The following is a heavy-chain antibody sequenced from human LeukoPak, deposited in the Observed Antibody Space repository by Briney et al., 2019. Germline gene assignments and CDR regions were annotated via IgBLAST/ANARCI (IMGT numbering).Heavy chain of an antibody. CDR3: AKRTDDSGIYYSFHF. V-gene: IGHV3-23*01. CDR2: ISGSGAST. CDR1: GFPFRTYA. J-gene: IGHJ4*02. Sequence: GGSLRLSCTVSGFPFRTYAMSWVRQAPGKGLEWVSGISGSGASTYYADSVKGRFTISRDNSKNTLYLQMNSLRAEDTAIHYCAKRTDDSGIYYSFHFWGRGSLVTVSS. D-gene: IGHD3-10*01.